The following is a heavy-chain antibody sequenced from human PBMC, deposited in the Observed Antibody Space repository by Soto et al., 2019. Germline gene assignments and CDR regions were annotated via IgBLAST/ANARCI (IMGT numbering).Heavy chain of an antibody. Sequence: SETLSLTCTVSGGSISSGGYYWSWIRQHPGKGLEWIGYIYYSGSTYYNPSLKSRVTISVDTSKNQFSLKLSSVTAADTAVYYCASTILAWPHYYGMDVWGQGTTVTVSS. CDR2: IYYSGST. CDR1: GGSISSGGYY. CDR3: ASTILAWPHYYGMDV. V-gene: IGHV4-31*03. J-gene: IGHJ6*02. D-gene: IGHD3-3*01.